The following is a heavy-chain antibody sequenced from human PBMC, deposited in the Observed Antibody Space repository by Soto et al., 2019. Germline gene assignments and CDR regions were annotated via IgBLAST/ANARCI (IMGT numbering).Heavy chain of an antibody. CDR1: GYSFTSYG. J-gene: IGHJ4*02. V-gene: IGHV1-18*01. CDR2: ISAYNGNR. D-gene: IGHD5-12*01. Sequence: QVQLVQSGAEVKKPGASVKVSCKASGYSFTSYGISWVRQAPGQGLEWMGWISAYNGNRKYAQKFQGRVTTTTDTSTTTAYIELRSLRSDDTAVYYCARDLGGFPDYWGQGTLVTVSS. CDR3: ARDLGGFPDY.